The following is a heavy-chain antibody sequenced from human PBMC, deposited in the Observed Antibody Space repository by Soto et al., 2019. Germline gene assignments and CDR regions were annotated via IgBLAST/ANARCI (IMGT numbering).Heavy chain of an antibody. CDR3: ARAPVGLDTISYFDY. Sequence: PSETLSLTCGVYDESFSRHSWTWIRQPPGKGLEWIGYIYNGGSTYYRPSLESRMHMSLDATRNHYSLRLTSVTAADTAVYFCARAPVGLDTISYFDYWGQGKLVTVSS. J-gene: IGHJ4*02. CDR1: DESFSRHS. V-gene: IGHV4-34*10. CDR2: IYNGGST. D-gene: IGHD3-3*01.